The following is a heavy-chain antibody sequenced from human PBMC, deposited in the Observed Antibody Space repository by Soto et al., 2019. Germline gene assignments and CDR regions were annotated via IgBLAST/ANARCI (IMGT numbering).Heavy chain of an antibody. D-gene: IGHD3-10*01. CDR1: GGSIRGGDYY. CDR2: IFYSGNS. Sequence: QVQLQESGPGLVKPSQTLSLTCTVSGGSIRGGDYYWSWLRQHPGKGLEWIGYIFYSGNSFYNPSLKGGVTISVDTSKNQFSLQLSSVTAADTAIYYCARLSSLYYNSDYGGYYFDYWGQGTRVSVSS. V-gene: IGHV4-31*03. J-gene: IGHJ4*02. CDR3: ARLSSLYYNSDYGGYYFDY.